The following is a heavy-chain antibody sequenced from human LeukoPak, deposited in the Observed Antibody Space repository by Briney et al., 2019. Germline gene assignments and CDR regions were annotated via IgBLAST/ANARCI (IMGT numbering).Heavy chain of an antibody. CDR3: AKSPPRRSGGSCYGY. CDR2: ISGSGGRT. V-gene: IGHV3-23*01. D-gene: IGHD2-15*01. CDR1: GFTFSSFA. J-gene: IGHJ4*02. Sequence: PGGSLRLSCAASGFTFSSFALSWVRQAPGKGLEWISGISGSGGRTDYADSVKGRFTISRDNSKNTLYLQMSSLRADDTALYYCAKSPPRRSGGSCYGYWGQGTLVTVSS.